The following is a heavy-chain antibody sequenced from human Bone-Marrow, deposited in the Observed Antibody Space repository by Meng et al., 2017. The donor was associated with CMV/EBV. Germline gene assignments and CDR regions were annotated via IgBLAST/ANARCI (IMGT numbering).Heavy chain of an antibody. CDR1: GFTVSSNY. CDR3: ARERYSST. V-gene: IGHV3-66*02. D-gene: IGHD6-13*01. CDR2: IYSGGST. J-gene: IGHJ5*02. Sequence: GKSLKISCAASGFTVSSNYMSWVRQAPGKGLEWVSVIYSGGSTYYADSVKGRFTISRDNSKNTLYLQMNSLRAEDTAVYYCARERYSSTWGQGTLVTVSS.